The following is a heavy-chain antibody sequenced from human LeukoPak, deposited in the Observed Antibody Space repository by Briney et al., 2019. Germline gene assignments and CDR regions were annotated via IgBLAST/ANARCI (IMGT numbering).Heavy chain of an antibody. D-gene: IGHD6-6*01. V-gene: IGHV1-2*02. CDR1: GYTFPGYY. CDR3: AREHSSSSGKVFDY. CDR2: INPNSGGT. Sequence: ASVKVSCKASGYTFPGYYMHWVRQAPGQGLEWMGWINPNSGGTNYAQKFQGRVTMTRDTSISTAYMELSGLRSDDTAVYYCAREHSSSSGKVFDYWGQGTLVTVSS. J-gene: IGHJ4*02.